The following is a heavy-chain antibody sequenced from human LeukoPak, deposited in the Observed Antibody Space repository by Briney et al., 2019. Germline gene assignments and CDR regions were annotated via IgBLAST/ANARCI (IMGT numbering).Heavy chain of an antibody. CDR3: AATYYYDSSGYFNWFDP. CDR1: GFTFTSSA. Sequence: SVKVSCKASGFTFTSSAMQWVRQARGQRLEWIGWIVVGSGNTNYAQKFQERVTITRDMSTSTAYMELSSLRSEDTAVYYCAATYYYDSSGYFNWFDPWGQGTLVTVSS. CDR2: IVVGSGNT. D-gene: IGHD3-22*01. V-gene: IGHV1-58*02. J-gene: IGHJ5*02.